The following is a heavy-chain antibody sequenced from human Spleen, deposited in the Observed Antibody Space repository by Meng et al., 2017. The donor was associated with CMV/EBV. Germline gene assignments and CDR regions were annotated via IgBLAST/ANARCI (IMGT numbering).Heavy chain of an antibody. V-gene: IGHV3-23*01. Sequence: AASRFTFISFVISWVLQAPGKGLEWVSGMSGSGGSKYYADSAKGRFTISRDNPKNMMDLQMNSLRPEDTAIYYCAKGHSSGTIYFDYWGQGILVTVSS. CDR3: AKGHSSGTIYFDY. CDR1: RFTFISFV. D-gene: IGHD2-2*01. CDR2: MSGSGGSK. J-gene: IGHJ4*01.